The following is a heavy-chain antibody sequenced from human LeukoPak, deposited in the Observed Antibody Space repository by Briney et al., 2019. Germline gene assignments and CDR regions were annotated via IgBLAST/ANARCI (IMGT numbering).Heavy chain of an antibody. J-gene: IGHJ5*02. CDR1: GGTFSSYA. Sequence: SVKVPCKASGGTFSSYAISWVRQAPGQGLEWMGGIIPIFGTANYAQKFQGRVTITADESTSTAYMELSSLRSEDTAVYYCARDLFSNYDFWPNWFDPWGQGTLVTVSS. CDR3: ARDLFSNYDFWPNWFDP. V-gene: IGHV1-69*01. D-gene: IGHD3-3*01. CDR2: IIPIFGTA.